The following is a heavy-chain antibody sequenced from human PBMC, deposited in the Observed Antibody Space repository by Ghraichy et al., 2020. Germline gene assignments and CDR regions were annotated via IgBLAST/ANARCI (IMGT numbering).Heavy chain of an antibody. J-gene: IGHJ4*02. CDR1: GFPFSTYW. CDR2: IKSDGSYT. Sequence: GESLNISCAASGFPFSTYWMHWVRQAPGEGLVWVSRIKSDGSYTNYADSVKGRFTISRDNAKNTLYLQMNSLRAEDTAVYYCARGNSGYTLDWGRGTRVTVSS. D-gene: IGHD5-18*01. V-gene: IGHV3-74*01. CDR3: ARGNSGYTLD.